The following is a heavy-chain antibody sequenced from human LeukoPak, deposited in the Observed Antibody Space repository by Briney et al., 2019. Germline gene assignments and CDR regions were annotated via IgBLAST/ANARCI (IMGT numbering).Heavy chain of an antibody. Sequence: KSGGSLRLSCVASGFTFSSYEMNWVRQAPGKGLEWVSYITSSGGSTYYADSVKGRFTISRDNSKNTLYLQMNSLRAEDTAVYFCAREKGRGVISPYYDCWGQGTLVTVSS. CDR1: GFTFSSYE. V-gene: IGHV3-23*01. D-gene: IGHD3-10*01. CDR2: ITSSGGST. J-gene: IGHJ4*02. CDR3: AREKGRGVISPYYDC.